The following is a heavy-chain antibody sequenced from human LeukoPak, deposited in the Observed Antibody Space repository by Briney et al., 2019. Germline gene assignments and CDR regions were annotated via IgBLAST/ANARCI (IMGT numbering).Heavy chain of an antibody. V-gene: IGHV1-24*01. D-gene: IGHD5-12*01. CDR3: ATHAPEWRYGGYYNFYYMDV. Sequence: ASVKVSCKVSGYTLTELSVHWVRQAPGKGLEWMGNFDPKVGDTIYAQRFQGRVTMTEDTSTHTAYMELSSLGSEDTAVYYCATHAPEWRYGGYYNFYYMDVWGKGTTVTVSS. CDR1: GYTLTELS. J-gene: IGHJ6*03. CDR2: FDPKVGDT.